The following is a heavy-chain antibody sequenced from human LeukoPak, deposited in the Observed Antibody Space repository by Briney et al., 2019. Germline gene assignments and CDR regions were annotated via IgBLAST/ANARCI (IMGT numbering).Heavy chain of an antibody. Sequence: PGGSLRLSCAASGFTFSSYSMNWVRQAPGKGLEWVSSISSSSSYIYYADSVKGRFTISRDNAKNSLYLQMNSLRSEDTAVYYCARDRGWELRWFELDYWGQGTLVTVSS. CDR3: ARDRGWELRWFELDY. D-gene: IGHD1-26*01. J-gene: IGHJ4*02. CDR2: ISSSSSYI. CDR1: GFTFSSYS. V-gene: IGHV3-21*04.